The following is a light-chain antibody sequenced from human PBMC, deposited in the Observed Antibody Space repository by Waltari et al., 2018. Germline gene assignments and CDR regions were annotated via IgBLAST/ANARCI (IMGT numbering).Light chain of an antibody. Sequence: EIVLTQSPATLSLSPGEGATSSCRASQNVGNYLPWYQQKPGQAPRLLIYDTSNRATGIPARFSGSGSGTDFTLTISGLEPEDFAVYYCQHRSNWPLNFGGGTKVEIK. V-gene: IGKV3-11*01. CDR1: QNVGNY. J-gene: IGKJ4*01. CDR2: DTS. CDR3: QHRSNWPLN.